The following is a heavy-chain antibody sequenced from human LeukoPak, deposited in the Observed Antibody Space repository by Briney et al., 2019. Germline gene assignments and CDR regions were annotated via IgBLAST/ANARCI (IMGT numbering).Heavy chain of an antibody. V-gene: IGHV3-48*03. CDR1: GFTFSSYE. D-gene: IGHD6-19*01. J-gene: IGHJ4*02. CDR2: ISSSGSII. Sequence: GGSLRLSCVASGFTFSSYEMNWVRQAPGKGLEWVSYISSSGSIIHYTDSVKGRFTISRDNAKNSLHLQMNSLRAEDTAVYYCARVGRSGWTVDYWGQGTLVTVSS. CDR3: ARVGRSGWTVDY.